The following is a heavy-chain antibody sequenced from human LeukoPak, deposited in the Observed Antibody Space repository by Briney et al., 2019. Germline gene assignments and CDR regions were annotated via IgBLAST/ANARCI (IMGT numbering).Heavy chain of an antibody. J-gene: IGHJ3*02. Sequence: KPSETLSLTCTVSGVSISSYYWSWIRQPAGKGLEWIGRIYTSGSTNYNPSLKSRVTMSVDTSKNQFSLKLSSVTAADTAVYYCARDRIYDYIWGSYRDDAFDIWGQGTMVTVSS. D-gene: IGHD3-16*02. CDR3: ARDRIYDYIWGSYRDDAFDI. CDR2: IYTSGST. V-gene: IGHV4-4*07. CDR1: GVSISSYY.